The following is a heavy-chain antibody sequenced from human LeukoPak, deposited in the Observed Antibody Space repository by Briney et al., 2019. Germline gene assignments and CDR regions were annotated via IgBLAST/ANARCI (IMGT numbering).Heavy chain of an antibody. CDR2: INHDGSKN. D-gene: IGHD2-2*01. V-gene: IGHV3-7*01. Sequence: GGYLRLYCAASEFTFSNYWLSWFRPAPGKGLKWVASINHDGSKNYYVDSVKGRFAISRDNTKNSLYLQMNGLRAEDTAVYYCARDVYCSSTSCYGGYYYGMDVWGKATTVTVSS. CDR3: ARDVYCSSTSCYGGYYYGMDV. CDR1: EFTFSNYW. J-gene: IGHJ6*04.